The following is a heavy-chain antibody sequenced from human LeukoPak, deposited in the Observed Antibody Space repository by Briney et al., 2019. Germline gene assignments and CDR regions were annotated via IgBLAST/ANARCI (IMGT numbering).Heavy chain of an antibody. D-gene: IGHD3-22*01. CDR1: GYTFTGYY. V-gene: IGHV1-2*02. CDR2: INPNSGGT. Sequence: ASVKVSCKASGYTFTGYYMHWVRQAPGQGLEWMGWINPNSGGTNYAQKFQGRVTMTRDTSISTDYMELSRLRSDDTAVYYCAREGYYDSSGYYPVDYWVQGTLVTVSS. CDR3: AREGYYDSSGYYPVDY. J-gene: IGHJ4*02.